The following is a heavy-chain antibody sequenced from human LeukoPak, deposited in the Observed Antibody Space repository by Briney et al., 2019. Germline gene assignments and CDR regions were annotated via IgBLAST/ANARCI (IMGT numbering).Heavy chain of an antibody. Sequence: SVKVSCKASGGTFSSYAISWVRQAPGQGLEWMGRIIPIFGTANYAQKFQGRVTITTDESTSTAYMELSSPRSEDTAVYYCARVPLELWLHDYWGQGTLVTVSS. D-gene: IGHD6-19*01. J-gene: IGHJ4*02. V-gene: IGHV1-69*05. CDR3: ARVPLELWLHDY. CDR1: GGTFSSYA. CDR2: IIPIFGTA.